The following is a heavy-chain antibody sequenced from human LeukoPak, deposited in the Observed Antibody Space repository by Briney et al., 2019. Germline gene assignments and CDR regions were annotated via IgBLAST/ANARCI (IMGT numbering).Heavy chain of an antibody. D-gene: IGHD6-19*01. J-gene: IGHJ4*02. V-gene: IGHV4-59*01. CDR1: GGSISSYY. CDR2: IYYSGST. CDR3: ARVGPRAVAGTHGDY. Sequence: SETLSLTCTVSGGSISSYYWSWIRQPPGKGLEWIGYIYYSGSTNYNPSLKSRVTISVDTSKNQFSLKLSSVTAADTAVYYCARVGPRAVAGTHGDYWDQGTLVTVSS.